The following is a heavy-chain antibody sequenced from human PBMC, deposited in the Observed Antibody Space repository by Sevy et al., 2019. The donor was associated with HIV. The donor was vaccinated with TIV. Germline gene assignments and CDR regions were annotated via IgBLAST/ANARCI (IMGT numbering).Heavy chain of an antibody. CDR2: IYYSGST. D-gene: IGHD3-3*01. CDR3: ATVNYDFWSGYYPNDAFDI. J-gene: IGHJ3*02. CDR1: GGSISSYY. Sequence: SKTLSLTCTVSGGSISSYYWSWIRQPPGKGLEWIGYIYYSGSTNYNPSLKSRVTISVDTSKNQFSLKLSSVTAADTAVYYCATVNYDFWSGYYPNDAFDIWGQGTMVTVSS. V-gene: IGHV4-59*12.